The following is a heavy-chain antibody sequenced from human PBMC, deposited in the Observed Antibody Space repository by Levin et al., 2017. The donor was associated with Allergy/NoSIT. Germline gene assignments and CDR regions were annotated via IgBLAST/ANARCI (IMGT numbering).Heavy chain of an antibody. J-gene: IGHJ2*01. Sequence: GASVKVSCAASGFTFSTYDMHWVRQATGKGLEWVSSIDTAGDTYYPGSVKGRFTISRENAKNSLYLQMNSLRAGDTAVYYCARDAVTGTGDWYFDLWGRGTLVTVSS. CDR3: ARDAVTGTGDWYFDL. CDR1: GFTFSTYD. V-gene: IGHV3-13*04. CDR2: IDTAGDT. D-gene: IGHD6-19*01.